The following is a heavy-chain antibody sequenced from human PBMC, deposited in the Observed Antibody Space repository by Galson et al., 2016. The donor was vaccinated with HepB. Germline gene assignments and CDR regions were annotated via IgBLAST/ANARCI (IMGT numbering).Heavy chain of an antibody. CDR3: ARFIISSGSLDF. Sequence: SLRLSCAASGFTFGNYGFEWVRQAPGKGLEWVSSISSSSGYIYYADSVTGRFTISRDNAKNSVFLHMNSLRAEDTALYYFARFIISSGSLDFWGLGTLVTVSS. CDR2: ISSSSGYI. CDR1: GFTFGNYG. D-gene: IGHD6-19*01. J-gene: IGHJ4*02. V-gene: IGHV3-21*01.